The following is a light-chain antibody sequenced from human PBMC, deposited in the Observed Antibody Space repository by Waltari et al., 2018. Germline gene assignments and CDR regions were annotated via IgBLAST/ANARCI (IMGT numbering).Light chain of an antibody. Sequence: EIVMTQSPATLSVSPGERATLSCRASQSVSSKLARYQQKPGQAPRLLIYGASTRATGIPARFSGSGSGTEFTLTISSLQSEDFAVYYCHQYNNWPRTFGQGTKVEIK. CDR1: QSVSSK. CDR2: GAS. CDR3: HQYNNWPRT. V-gene: IGKV3-15*01. J-gene: IGKJ1*01.